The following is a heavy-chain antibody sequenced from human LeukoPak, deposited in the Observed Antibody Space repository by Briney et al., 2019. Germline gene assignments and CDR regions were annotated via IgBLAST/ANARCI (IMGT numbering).Heavy chain of an antibody. CDR1: GGSISSYY. V-gene: IGHV4-4*07. J-gene: IGHJ4*02. CDR3: ARYGSSGYYYVFDY. Sequence: SETLSLTCTVSGGSISSYYWSWIRQPAGKGLEWIGRIYTSGSTNYNPSLKSRVTMSVDTSKNQFSLKLSSVTAADTAVYYCARYGSSGYYYVFDYWGQGTLVTVSS. CDR2: IYTSGST. D-gene: IGHD3-22*01.